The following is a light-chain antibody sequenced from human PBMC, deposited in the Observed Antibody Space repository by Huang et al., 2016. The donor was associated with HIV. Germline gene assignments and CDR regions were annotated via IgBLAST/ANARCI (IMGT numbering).Light chain of an antibody. CDR2: GAS. CDR1: QSVSRN. Sequence: EIVLTQSPATRSMSPGQRATLSCRASQSVSRNLAWFQQKPGQAPRLLIYGASARATGIPARFRGSGSGTEFTLTISSLQSEDFAVYYCQQYNNWPPVYTFGQGTKLEV. J-gene: IGKJ2*01. CDR3: QQYNNWPPVYT. V-gene: IGKV3-15*01.